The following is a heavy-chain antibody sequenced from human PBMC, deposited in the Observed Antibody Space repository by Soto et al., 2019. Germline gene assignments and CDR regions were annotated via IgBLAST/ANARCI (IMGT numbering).Heavy chain of an antibody. CDR2: IIPIFGTA. Sequence: GASVKVSCKASGGTFSSYAISWVRQAPGQGLEWMGGIIPIFGTANYAQKFQGRVMITADESTSTAYMELSSLRSEDTAVYYCASIVVVPAGHYYYGMDVWGQGTTVTV. D-gene: IGHD2-2*01. CDR3: ASIVVVPAGHYYYGMDV. V-gene: IGHV1-69*13. J-gene: IGHJ6*02. CDR1: GGTFSSYA.